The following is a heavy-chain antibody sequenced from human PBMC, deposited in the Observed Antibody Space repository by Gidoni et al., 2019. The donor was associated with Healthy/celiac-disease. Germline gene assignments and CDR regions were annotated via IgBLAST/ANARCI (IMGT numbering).Heavy chain of an antibody. CDR2: INHSGST. Sequence: QVQLQQWGAGLLKPSATLSLTCAVSGGSFSGYYWNWIRQPPGKGLEWIGEINHSGSTNYNPSLKSRVTISVDTSKNQFSLKLSSVTAADTAVYYCASGPRYYYYGMDVWGQGTTVTVSS. V-gene: IGHV4-34*01. J-gene: IGHJ6*02. CDR1: GGSFSGYY. CDR3: ASGPRYYYYGMDV.